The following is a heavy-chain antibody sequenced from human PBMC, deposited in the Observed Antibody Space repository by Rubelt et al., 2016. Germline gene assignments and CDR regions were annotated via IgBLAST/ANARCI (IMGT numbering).Heavy chain of an antibody. J-gene: IGHJ4*02. D-gene: IGHD1-7*01. CDR3: ARDLPPFRRYNWNFPLDY. CDR1: GYTFTSYG. V-gene: IGHV1-18*01. Sequence: QVQLVQSGAEVKKPGASVKVSCKASGYTFTSYGISWVRQAPGQGLEWMGWISAYNGNTNYAQKRKGRVTMTTDTSTSTAYMELRSLRSDDTAVYYCARDLPPFRRYNWNFPLDYWGQGTLVTVSS. CDR2: ISAYNGNT.